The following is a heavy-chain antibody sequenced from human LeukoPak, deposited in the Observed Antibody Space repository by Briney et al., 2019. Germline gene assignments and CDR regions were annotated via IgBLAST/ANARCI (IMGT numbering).Heavy chain of an antibody. V-gene: IGHV3-30-3*01. CDR2: IPSDGTHT. CDR3: ARERQDTVLHSGAFDI. CDR1: GFTFSAYF. J-gene: IGHJ3*02. D-gene: IGHD2-21*01. Sequence: GGSLRLSCAASGFTFSAYFMHWVRQAPGKGLEWVADIPSDGTHTFYAESVKGRFTISRDNSKKTLYLQMNSLRAEDTAVYFCARERQDTVLHSGAFDIWGQGTMVTVSS.